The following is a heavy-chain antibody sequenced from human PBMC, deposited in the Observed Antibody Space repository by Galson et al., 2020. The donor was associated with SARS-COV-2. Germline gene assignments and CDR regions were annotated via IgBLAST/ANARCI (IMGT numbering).Heavy chain of an antibody. V-gene: IGHV4-61*01. CDR2: IYYSGST. J-gene: IGHJ4*02. Sequence: SETLSLTCTVSGGSVSSGSYYWSWIRQTPGKGLEWIGHIYYSGSTNYNPSIQSRVTISVDTSKDQFSLRLSSVTAADTARDYCARNAARLLGYDYWGQRTLVTVSS. D-gene: IGHD2-15*01. CDR3: ARNAARLLGYDY. CDR1: GGSVSSGSYY.